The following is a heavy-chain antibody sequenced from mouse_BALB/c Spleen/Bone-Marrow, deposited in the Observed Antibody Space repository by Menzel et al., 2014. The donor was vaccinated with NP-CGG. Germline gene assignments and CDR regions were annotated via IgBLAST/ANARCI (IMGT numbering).Heavy chain of an antibody. J-gene: IGHJ4*01. CDR3: ARGGFLLRSLALDY. CDR2: INPSTGFT. D-gene: IGHD1-1*01. CDR1: GYTFTTYT. V-gene: IGHV1-4*01. Sequence: VHLVESGAELARPGASVKMSCKASGYTFTTYTMHWAQQRPGQGLEWVGYINPSTGFTNYNQIFKDKATLAADKSSSTAYMQLSSLTSEDSAVYYCARGGFLLRSLALDYWGQGTSVTVSS.